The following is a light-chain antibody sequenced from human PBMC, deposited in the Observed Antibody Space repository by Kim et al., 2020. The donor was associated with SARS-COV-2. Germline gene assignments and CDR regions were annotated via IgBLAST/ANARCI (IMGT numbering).Light chain of an antibody. J-gene: IGKJ2*01. V-gene: IGKV4-1*01. CDR3: QQYYTPPYT. CDR1: QSVLHSSNNKNY. CDR2: WAS. Sequence: DIVMTQSPDSLAVSLGERATINCKSSQSVLHSSNNKNYLAWYQQRPGQPPKLLIYWASTRESRVPDRLSGSGSGTDFALTISSLQAEDVAVYYCQQYYTPPYTFGQGTKLEIK.